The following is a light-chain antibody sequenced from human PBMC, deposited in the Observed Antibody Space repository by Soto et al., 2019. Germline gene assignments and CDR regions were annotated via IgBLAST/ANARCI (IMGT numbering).Light chain of an antibody. V-gene: IGKV3-20*01. J-gene: IGKJ5*01. Sequence: VLTQSPGTLSLYTGERATLSCRASQSVSSSYLAWYQQKPGQAPRLLIYGASSRATGIPDRFSGSGSGTDFTLTISRLEPEDFAMYYCHQYGSSPPVTFGQGTRLEIK. CDR2: GAS. CDR1: QSVSSSY. CDR3: HQYGSSPPVT.